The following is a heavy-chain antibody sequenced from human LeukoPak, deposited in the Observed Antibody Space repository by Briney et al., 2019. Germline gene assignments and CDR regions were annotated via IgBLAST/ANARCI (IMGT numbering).Heavy chain of an antibody. J-gene: IGHJ4*02. CDR3: AKDYIGYDQDFDY. CDR2: ISGNDYST. V-gene: IGHV3-23*01. CDR1: GFTFSSYA. Sequence: PAGSLRLSCAASGFTFSSYAMSWVRQAQGKGLERDSSISGNDYSTYYANSVKGRFSISRDNSKNTLDLQMNSLRAEDTAVYYCAKDYIGYDQDFDYWGQGTLVTVSS. D-gene: IGHD5-12*01.